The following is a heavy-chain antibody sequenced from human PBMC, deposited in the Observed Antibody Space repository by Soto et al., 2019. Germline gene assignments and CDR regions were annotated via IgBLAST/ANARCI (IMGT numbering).Heavy chain of an antibody. J-gene: IGHJ5*02. Sequence: QLQLQESGPGLVEPSQTLSLTCTVSGGSISGVGYYWSWIRQNPGKGLEWIGYIFHDGPTYYNPSLKSRLTISVDTSKTPFSLKLNSVTAADTAVYYCARAWTAAAGWANGFDLWGQGTLVTVSS. D-gene: IGHD6-13*01. V-gene: IGHV4-31*03. CDR1: GGSISGVGYY. CDR2: IFHDGPT. CDR3: ARAWTAAAGWANGFDL.